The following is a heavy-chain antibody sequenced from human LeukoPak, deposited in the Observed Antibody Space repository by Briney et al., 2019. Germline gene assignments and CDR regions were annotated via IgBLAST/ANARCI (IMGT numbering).Heavy chain of an antibody. CDR2: IYTSGST. CDR1: GGSISSGSYY. J-gene: IGHJ6*03. D-gene: IGHD2-21*01. V-gene: IGHV4-61*02. Sequence: SQTLSLTCTVSGGSISSGSYYWSWIRQPAGKGLEWIGRIYTSGSTNYNPSLKSRVTISVDTSKDQFSLKLSSVTAADTAVYYCARGHLLWWRTSSDYYYYMDVWGKGTTVTVSS. CDR3: ARGHLLWWRTSSDYYYYMDV.